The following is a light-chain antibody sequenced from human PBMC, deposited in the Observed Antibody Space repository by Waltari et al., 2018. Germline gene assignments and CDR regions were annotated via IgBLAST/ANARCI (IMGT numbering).Light chain of an antibody. Sequence: QSALTQPASVSGSPGQSITISCTGTSSDVGGSNYVSWYQQHPGKAPKLMIYDVSKRPSGVSNRFSGSKSGNTASLTISGLQAEDEADYYCSSYTSSSTSYVVFGGGTKLTVL. V-gene: IGLV2-14*01. CDR1: SSDVGGSNY. CDR3: SSYTSSSTSYVV. CDR2: DVS. J-gene: IGLJ2*01.